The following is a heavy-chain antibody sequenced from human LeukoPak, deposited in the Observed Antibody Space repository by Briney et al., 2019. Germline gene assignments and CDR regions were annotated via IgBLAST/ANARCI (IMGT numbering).Heavy chain of an antibody. J-gene: IGHJ4*02. Sequence: GSLRLSCAASGFTVSSNYMSWVRQPPGKGLEWIGEIYHSGSTNYNPSLKSRVTISVDKSKNQFSLKLSSVTAADTAVYYCARGIAVANKGFDYWGQGTLVTVSS. V-gene: IGHV4-4*02. CDR3: ARGIAVANKGFDY. CDR2: IYHSGST. D-gene: IGHD6-19*01. CDR1: GFTVSSNY.